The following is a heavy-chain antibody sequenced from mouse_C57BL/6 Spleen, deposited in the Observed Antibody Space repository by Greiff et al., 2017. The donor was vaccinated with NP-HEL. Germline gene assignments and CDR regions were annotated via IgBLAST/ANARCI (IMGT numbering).Heavy chain of an antibody. D-gene: IGHD1-1*01. CDR2: ISYSGST. CDR3: ARLPYYYGSSYWYFDV. V-gene: IGHV3-1*01. J-gene: IGHJ1*03. CDR1: GYSITSGYD. Sequence: EVKLMESGPGMVKPSQSLSLTCTVTGYSITSGYDWHWIRHFPGNKLEWMGYISYSGSTNYNPSLKSRISITHATSKNHFFLKLNSVTTEDTTTYYCARLPYYYGSSYWYFDVWGTGTTVTVSS.